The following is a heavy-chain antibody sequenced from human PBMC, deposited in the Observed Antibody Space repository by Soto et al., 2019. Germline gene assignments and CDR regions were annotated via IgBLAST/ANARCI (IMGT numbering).Heavy chain of an antibody. CDR3: TKEKSVVDSGYDAFDV. V-gene: IGHV3-48*03. CDR2: VSASGGTI. CDR1: VFTFSDYE. Sequence: WGSLRLSCSASVFTFSDYEMDWFRQAPGKGLEWVAYVSASGGTIFYADSVKGRFIISRDNAESSLSLQMNSLRADDTAVYYCTKEKSVVDSGYDAFDVWGQGTMVTVSS. D-gene: IGHD5-12*01. J-gene: IGHJ3*01.